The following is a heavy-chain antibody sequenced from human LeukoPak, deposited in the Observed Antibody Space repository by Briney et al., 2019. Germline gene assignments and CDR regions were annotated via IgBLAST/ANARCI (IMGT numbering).Heavy chain of an antibody. V-gene: IGHV3-23*01. CDR3: ARDESIAVAGLMAFDI. D-gene: IGHD6-19*01. J-gene: IGHJ3*02. CDR1: GFTFSSYA. Sequence: PGGSLRLSCAASGFTFSSYAMSWVRQAPGKGLEWVSAISGSGGSTYYADSVKGRFTISRDNSKNTLYLQMNSLRAEDTAVYYCARDESIAVAGLMAFDIWGQGTMVTVSS. CDR2: ISGSGGST.